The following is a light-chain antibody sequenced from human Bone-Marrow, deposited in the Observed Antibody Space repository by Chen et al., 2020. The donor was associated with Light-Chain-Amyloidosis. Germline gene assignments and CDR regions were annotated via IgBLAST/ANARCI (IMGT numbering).Light chain of an antibody. CDR1: QTISSNY. J-gene: IGKJ4*01. CDR3: QQYGTSPLT. V-gene: IGKV3-20*01. Sequence: EIVLTQSPGTLSLSPGEGANLSCRNSQTISSNYLTWYQQKFGQAPRLLIYGSSIMATGIPYMFTGSGSGTDFSLTINRLEPKKFAMYYCQQYGTSPLTFGGVTKVEIK. CDR2: GSS.